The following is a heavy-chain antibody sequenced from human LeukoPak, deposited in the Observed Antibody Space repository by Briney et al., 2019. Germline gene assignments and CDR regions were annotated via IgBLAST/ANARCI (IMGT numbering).Heavy chain of an antibody. V-gene: IGHV3-7*01. Sequence: GGSLRLSCAASGFTFSSYWMSWVRQAPGKGLEWVANIKQDGSEKNYVDSVRGRFTISRDNAKNSLILQMNTLRDEDTAVYYCARGVWAPFDYWGQGTLVTVSS. J-gene: IGHJ4*02. CDR3: ARGVWAPFDY. CDR2: IKQDGSEK. CDR1: GFTFSSYW. D-gene: IGHD7-27*01.